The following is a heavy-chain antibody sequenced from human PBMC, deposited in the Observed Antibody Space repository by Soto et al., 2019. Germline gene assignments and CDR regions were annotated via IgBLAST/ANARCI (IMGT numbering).Heavy chain of an antibody. D-gene: IGHD3-22*01. CDR2: INPNSGGT. CDR1: GYTFTGYH. Sequence: QVQLVQSGAEVKKPGASVKVSCKASGYTFTGYHMHWVRQAPGQGLEWMGWINPNSGGTNYAQKFQGRVTMTRDTSISTAYMELSRLRSDDTAVYYCARDDSPIYYDSSGFFDYWGQGTLVTVSS. V-gene: IGHV1-2*02. J-gene: IGHJ4*02. CDR3: ARDDSPIYYDSSGFFDY.